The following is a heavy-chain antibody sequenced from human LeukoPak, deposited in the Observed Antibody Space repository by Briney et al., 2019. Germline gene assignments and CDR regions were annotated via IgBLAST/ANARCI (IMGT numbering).Heavy chain of an antibody. CDR1: GFAFSNYG. V-gene: IGHV3-30*18. CDR2: ISYDGSKK. CDR3: AKDQDSGKYYVRHFQH. Sequence: GGSLRLSCAASGFAFSNYGMHWVRQAPGKGLEWVAVISYDGSKKFYADSVKGRFTISRDNSKNTLSLQMDSLRAEDTAVYYCAKDQDSGKYYVRHFQHWGQGTLVTVSS. D-gene: IGHD1-26*01. J-gene: IGHJ1*01.